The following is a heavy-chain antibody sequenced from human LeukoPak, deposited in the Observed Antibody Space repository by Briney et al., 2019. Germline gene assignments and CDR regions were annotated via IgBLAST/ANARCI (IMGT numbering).Heavy chain of an antibody. Sequence: GASVTVSCKASGYTFTSYYMHWVRQAPGPGLEWMGIINPSGGSTSYAQKFQGRVTMTRDMSTSTVYMELSSLRSEDTAVYYCARAPSMVRGVIFFDYWGQGTLVTVSS. CDR2: INPSGGST. CDR1: GYTFTSYY. CDR3: ARAPSMVRGVIFFDY. J-gene: IGHJ4*02. D-gene: IGHD3-10*01. V-gene: IGHV1-46*01.